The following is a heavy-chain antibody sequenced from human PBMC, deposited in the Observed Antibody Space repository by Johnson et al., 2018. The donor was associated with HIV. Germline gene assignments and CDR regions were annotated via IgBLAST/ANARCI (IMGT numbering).Heavy chain of an antibody. D-gene: IGHD6-19*01. J-gene: IGHJ3*02. Sequence: VHLVESGGGLVQPGGSLRLSCAASGFTFSSYWMSWVRQAPGKGLEWVANIKQDGSEKYYVDSVKGRFIISRDNAKNSLYLQMNSLRAEDTAVYYCARERSGWYGDAFDIWGQGTMVTVSS. V-gene: IGHV3-7*05. CDR1: GFTFSSYW. CDR3: ARERSGWYGDAFDI. CDR2: IKQDGSEK.